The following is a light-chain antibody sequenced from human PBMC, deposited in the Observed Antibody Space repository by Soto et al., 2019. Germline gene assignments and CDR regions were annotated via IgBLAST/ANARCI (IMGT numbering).Light chain of an antibody. J-gene: IGKJ1*01. CDR3: QQSNSLWT. V-gene: IGKV1-39*01. CDR2: AAS. Sequence: DIQMTQSPSSLSASVGDRVTITCRASQSISSYLNWYQQKPGKAPKLLIYAASSLQSGVPSRFSGSGSGTDFTLNISRLQPDDFATYYCQQSNSLWTFGQGTKVDIX. CDR1: QSISSY.